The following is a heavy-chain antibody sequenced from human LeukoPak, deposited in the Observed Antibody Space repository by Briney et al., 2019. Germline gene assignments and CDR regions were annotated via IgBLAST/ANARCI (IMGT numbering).Heavy chain of an antibody. J-gene: IGHJ4*02. CDR2: INAGNGNT. D-gene: IGHD3-10*01. CDR3: ARDEWFGESHFDY. Sequence: ASVKVSCKASGYTCTSYAMHWVRQAPGQRLEWMGWINAGNGNTKYSQKFQGRVTITRDTSASTAYMELSSLRSEDTAVYYCARDEWFGESHFDYWGQGTLVTVSS. CDR1: GYTCTSYA. V-gene: IGHV1-3*01.